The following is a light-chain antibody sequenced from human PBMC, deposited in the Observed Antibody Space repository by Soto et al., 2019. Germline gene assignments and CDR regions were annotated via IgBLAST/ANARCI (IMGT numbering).Light chain of an antibody. CDR3: TSNTSSSTYV. CDR2: DVS. CDR1: SSDVGAYNY. J-gene: IGLJ1*01. V-gene: IGLV2-14*01. Sequence: QSALTQPASVSGSPGQSITISCTGTSSDVGAYNYVSWYQQNPGKAPKLMIFDVSNRPSGVSNRFSGSKSGNTASLTISGLQAEDEDDYYCTSNTSSSTYVFGTGTKVTVL.